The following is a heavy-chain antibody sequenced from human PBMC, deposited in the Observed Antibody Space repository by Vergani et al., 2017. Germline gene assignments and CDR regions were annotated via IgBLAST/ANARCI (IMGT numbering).Heavy chain of an antibody. D-gene: IGHD1-26*01. CDR3: VKDARSYENVFDS. V-gene: IGHV3-23*04. CDR1: GFPFSDYA. J-gene: IGHJ4*02. CDR2: LTGGGGST. Sequence: VQLVESGGGEVQPGRSLRLSCSAAGFPFSDYAMHWVRQAPGKGLVWVSALTGGGGSTYYADSFKGRFIISRDNSRDTLYLQMNSLRPEDTATYYCVKDARSYENVFDSWGQGTLVTVSS.